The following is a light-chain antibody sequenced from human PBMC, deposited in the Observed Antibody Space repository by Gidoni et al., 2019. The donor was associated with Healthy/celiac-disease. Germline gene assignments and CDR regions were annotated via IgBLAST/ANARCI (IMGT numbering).Light chain of an antibody. V-gene: IGKV4-1*01. CDR1: QSVLYSSNNKNY. Sequence: DIVLTQSPASLAVSLGERATINCKSSQSVLYSSNNKNYLAWYQQKPGQLPKLLIYWASTRESGVPDRFSGSGSGTDFTLTISSLQAEDVAVYYCQQYYSTPLAFGQGTKLEIK. CDR3: QQYYSTPLA. J-gene: IGKJ2*01. CDR2: WAS.